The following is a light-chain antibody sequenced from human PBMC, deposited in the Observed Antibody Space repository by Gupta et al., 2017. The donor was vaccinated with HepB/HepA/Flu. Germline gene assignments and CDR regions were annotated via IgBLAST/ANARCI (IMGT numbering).Light chain of an antibody. CDR1: SSDVGGYNH. CDR2: DVN. Sequence: QSALTQPAALSGSPGQSITISCTGTSSDVGGYNHVSWYQQHPGKAPKLMIHDVNYRPSGVSNRFSGSKSGSTASLTISGLQAEDEADYYCSSYTSSITYVFGTGTKVTVL. V-gene: IGLV2-14*01. J-gene: IGLJ1*01. CDR3: SSYTSSITYV.